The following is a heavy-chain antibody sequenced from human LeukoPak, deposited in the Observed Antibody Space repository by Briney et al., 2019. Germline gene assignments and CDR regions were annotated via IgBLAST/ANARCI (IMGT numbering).Heavy chain of an antibody. V-gene: IGHV3-21*01. J-gene: IGHJ4*02. CDR3: ARGSYDSSGQPDY. Sequence: PGGSLRLSCAASGFTFSDYAINWVRQAPGRGLEWVSSISTHGNYIYYAHSVRGRFTISRDNAKNSLFLQMNSLRAEDTAIYYCARGSYDSSGQPDYWGQGTLVTVSS. CDR1: GFTFSDYA. CDR2: ISTHGNYI. D-gene: IGHD3-22*01.